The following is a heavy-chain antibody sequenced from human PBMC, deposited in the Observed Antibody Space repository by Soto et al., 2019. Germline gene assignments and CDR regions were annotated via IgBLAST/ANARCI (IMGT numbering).Heavy chain of an antibody. CDR1: GFSFNRYA. V-gene: IGHV3-30*04. CDR3: ARAAEYTGSYFYYYGMDV. J-gene: IGHJ6*02. CDR2: ISSDGRDK. D-gene: IGHD1-1*01. Sequence: QVQLVESGGGVVQPGGSLRLSCAASGFSFNRYAIHWVRQAPGKGLEWVVLISSDGRDKYYADSVKGRFTISRDKSKNTLSLQMNILETEDTAVYYCARAAEYTGSYFYYYGMDVWGQGTTVAVSS.